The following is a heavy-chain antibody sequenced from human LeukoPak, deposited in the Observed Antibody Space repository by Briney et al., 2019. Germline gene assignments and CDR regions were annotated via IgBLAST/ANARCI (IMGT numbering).Heavy chain of an antibody. Sequence: SETLSLTCTVSGGSISSYYWSWIRQPAGKGLEWIGRIYTSGSTNYNPSLKSRVTMSVDTSKNQFSLKLSSVTAADTAVYYCARAGEWELLPHDAFDIWGQGTMVTVSS. CDR3: ARAGEWELLPHDAFDI. D-gene: IGHD1-26*01. V-gene: IGHV4-4*07. CDR2: IYTSGST. CDR1: GGSISSYY. J-gene: IGHJ3*02.